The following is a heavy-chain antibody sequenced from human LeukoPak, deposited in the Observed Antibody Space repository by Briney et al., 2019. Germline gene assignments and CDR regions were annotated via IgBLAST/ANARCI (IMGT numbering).Heavy chain of an antibody. CDR1: GFTFDDYA. Sequence: GGSLRLSCAASGFTFDDYAMHWVRQAPGKGLEWVSLISWDGGSTDYADSVKGRFTISRDNSKNSLYLQMNSLRAEDTALYYCAKGDSTGTLGAHFDYWGQGTLVTVSS. D-gene: IGHD1-1*01. CDR3: AKGDSTGTLGAHFDY. J-gene: IGHJ4*02. CDR2: ISWDGGST. V-gene: IGHV3-43D*04.